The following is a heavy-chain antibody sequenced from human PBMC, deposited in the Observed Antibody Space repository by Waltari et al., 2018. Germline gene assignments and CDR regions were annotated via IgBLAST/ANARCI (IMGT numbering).Heavy chain of an antibody. V-gene: IGHV4-39*01. J-gene: IGHJ2*01. CDR3: ARHNHIAVADDPYWYFDL. CDR1: GGSIRSSSYS. Sequence: QLQLQESGPGLVKPSETLSLTCTVSGGSIRSSSYSWGWIRQPPGKGLEWIGSIYYSGSTYYNPSLKSRVTISVDTSKNQFSLKLSSVTAADTAVYYCARHNHIAVADDPYWYFDLWGRGTLVTVSS. CDR2: IYYSGST. D-gene: IGHD6-19*01.